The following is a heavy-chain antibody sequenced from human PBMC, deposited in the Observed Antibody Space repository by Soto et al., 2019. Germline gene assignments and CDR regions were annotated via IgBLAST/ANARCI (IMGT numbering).Heavy chain of an antibody. CDR1: GGTFSSFT. V-gene: IGHV1-69*01. D-gene: IGHD1-26*01. CDR2: IIPIYGTA. CDR3: AKDLRADWESCYYYAMDV. Sequence: QVQLVQSGAEVKKPGSSVKVSCKASGGTFSSFTISWVRQAPGQGLEWMGGIIPIYGTANYAQKFQGRVTITADASTRTAYMELSSLRSEDTAVYYCAKDLRADWESCYYYAMDVWGQGTTVTVSS. J-gene: IGHJ6*02.